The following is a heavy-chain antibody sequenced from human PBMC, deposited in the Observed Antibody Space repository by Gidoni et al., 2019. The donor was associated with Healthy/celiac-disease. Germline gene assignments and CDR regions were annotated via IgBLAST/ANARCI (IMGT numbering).Heavy chain of an antibody. D-gene: IGHD3-3*01. CDR1: GGSFSGYY. J-gene: IGHJ6*02. Sequence: QVQLQQWGAGLLKPSETLSLTCAVYGGSFSGYYWSWIRQPPGKGLEWIGEINHSGSTNYNPSLKSRVTISVDTSKNQFSLKLSSVTAADTAVYYCARGPRITIFGVVIGHYGMDVWGQGTTVTVSS. V-gene: IGHV4-34*01. CDR2: INHSGST. CDR3: ARGPRITIFGVVIGHYGMDV.